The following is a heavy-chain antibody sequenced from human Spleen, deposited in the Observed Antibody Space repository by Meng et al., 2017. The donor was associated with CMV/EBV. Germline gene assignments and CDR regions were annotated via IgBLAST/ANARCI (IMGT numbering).Heavy chain of an antibody. CDR3: ARLRQRIDD. V-gene: IGHV3-7*01. CDR1: GFTYSSFW. Sequence: GESMKICCAAAGFTYSSFWMSWVRKAAGKGMEWVANIKQDGSEKYYVDSVKGRFTISRDYAKMSLYLQMNSLRVEETAVYYCARLRQRIDDWGQGTLVTVSS. J-gene: IGHJ4*02. CDR2: IKQDGSEK.